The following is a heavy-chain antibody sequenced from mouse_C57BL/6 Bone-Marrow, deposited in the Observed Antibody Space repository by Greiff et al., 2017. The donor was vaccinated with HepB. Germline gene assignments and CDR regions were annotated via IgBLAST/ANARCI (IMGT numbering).Heavy chain of an antibody. CDR1: GYTFTSYG. CDR3: ARVPLDSSGPHYYAMDY. D-gene: IGHD3-2*02. Sequence: QVQLQQSGAELARPGASVKLSCKASGYTFTSYGISWVKQRTGQGLEWIGEIYPRSGNTYYNEKFKGKATLTADKSSSTAYMELRSLTSEDAAVYFCARVPLDSSGPHYYAMDYWGQGTSVTVSS. V-gene: IGHV1-81*01. J-gene: IGHJ4*01. CDR2: IYPRSGNT.